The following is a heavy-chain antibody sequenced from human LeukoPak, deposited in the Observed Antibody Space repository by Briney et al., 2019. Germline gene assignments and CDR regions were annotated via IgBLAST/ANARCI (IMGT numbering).Heavy chain of an antibody. CDR2: IYTSGST. J-gene: IGHJ5*02. CDR1: GGSISSGSYY. Sequence: PSETLSLTCTVSGGSISSGSYYWSWIRQPAGKGLEWIGRIYTSGSTNYNPSLKSRVTISVDTSKNQFSLKLSSVTAADTAVYYCARARYYGSGSYEVWFDPWGQGTLVTVSS. D-gene: IGHD3-10*01. V-gene: IGHV4-61*02. CDR3: ARARYYGSGSYEVWFDP.